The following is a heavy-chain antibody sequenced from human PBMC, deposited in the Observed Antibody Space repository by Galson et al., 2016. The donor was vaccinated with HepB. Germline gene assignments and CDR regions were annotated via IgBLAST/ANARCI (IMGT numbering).Heavy chain of an antibody. CDR2: IWYDGSNK. CDR3: ARDPHLFDGDYGGDAADNYHYHMDV. V-gene: IGHV3-33*01. J-gene: IGHJ6*03. Sequence: SLRLSCAASGFIFSSYGMHWVRQAPGKGLEWVAIIWYDGSNKYYADSVKGRFTISRDNSKNTLYLQMNSLRAEDTAVYYCARDPHLFDGDYGGDAADNYHYHMDVWGKGTTVTVS. D-gene: IGHD4-17*01. CDR1: GFIFSSYG.